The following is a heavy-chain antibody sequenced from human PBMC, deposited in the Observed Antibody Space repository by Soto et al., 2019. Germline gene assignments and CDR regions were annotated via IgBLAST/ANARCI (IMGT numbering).Heavy chain of an antibody. CDR2: ISGSGGSA. Sequence: GGSLRLSCAASGFTFSSYAMSWVRQAPGKGLEWVSAISGSGGSAYYADSVKGRFTISRDNSKNTLYLQMNSLRAEDTAVYYCAKDKNPNWNYDYWGQGTLVTVSS. D-gene: IGHD1-7*01. V-gene: IGHV3-23*01. CDR1: GFTFSSYA. J-gene: IGHJ4*02. CDR3: AKDKNPNWNYDY.